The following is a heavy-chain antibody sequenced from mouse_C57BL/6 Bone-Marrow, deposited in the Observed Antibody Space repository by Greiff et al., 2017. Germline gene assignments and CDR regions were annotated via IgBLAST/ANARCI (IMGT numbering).Heavy chain of an antibody. CDR3: ARDNYYSQEDYYAMDY. CDR1: GFTFSSYA. D-gene: IGHD2-12*01. V-gene: IGHV5-4*01. Sequence: EVHLVESGGGLVKPGGSLKLSCAASGFTFSSYAMSWVRQTPEKRLEWVATISDGGSYTYYPDNVKGRFTISRDNAKNNLYLQMSHLKSEDTAMXYCARDNYYSQEDYYAMDYWGQGTSVTVSS. CDR2: ISDGGSYT. J-gene: IGHJ4*01.